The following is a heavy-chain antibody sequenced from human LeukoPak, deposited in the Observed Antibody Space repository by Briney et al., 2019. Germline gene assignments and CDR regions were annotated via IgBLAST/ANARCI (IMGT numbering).Heavy chain of an antibody. CDR1: GGTFTYI. J-gene: IGHJ5*02. CDR2: VIPILGIT. V-gene: IGHV1-69*04. Sequence: GASVKVSCKASGGTFTYIISWVRQAPGQGLEWMGRVIPILGITNYAQKFQGRVTITADKSTSTAYMELSSLRSDDTAVYYCARDRRAEHDSSGYYRGDWFDPWGQGTLVTVSS. CDR3: ARDRRAEHDSSGYYRGDWFDP. D-gene: IGHD3-22*01.